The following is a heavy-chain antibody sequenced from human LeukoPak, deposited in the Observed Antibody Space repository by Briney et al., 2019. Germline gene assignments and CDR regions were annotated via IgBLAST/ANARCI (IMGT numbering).Heavy chain of an antibody. V-gene: IGHV3-74*01. D-gene: IGHD3-10*01. CDR2: INTDGSST. CDR3: AKDPRGGQKPGDY. Sequence: GGSLRLSCAASAFIFSNYGMHWVRQAPGKGLVWVSRINTDGSSTSYADSVKGRFTISRDNAKNTLYLQMNSLRAEDTAVYYCAKDPRGGQKPGDYWGQGTLVTVSS. CDR1: AFIFSNYG. J-gene: IGHJ4*02.